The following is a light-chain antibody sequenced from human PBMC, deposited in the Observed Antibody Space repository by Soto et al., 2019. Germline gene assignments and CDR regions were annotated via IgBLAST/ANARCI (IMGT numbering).Light chain of an antibody. CDR2: DNN. CDR3: GAWDSSLSNYV. CDR1: SANIGRNF. Sequence: QSVLTQPPSVSAAPGQKVTISCSGGSANIGRNFVSWYQQLPGTAPKLLIYDNNKRPSGIPDRFSGSKSGTSATLGITGLQTGDEADYYCGAWDSSLSNYVFGTVTKVTVL. J-gene: IGLJ1*01. V-gene: IGLV1-51*01.